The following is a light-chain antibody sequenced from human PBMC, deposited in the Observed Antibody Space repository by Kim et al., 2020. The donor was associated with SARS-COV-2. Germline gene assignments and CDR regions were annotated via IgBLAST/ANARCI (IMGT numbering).Light chain of an antibody. CDR2: YDS. CDR1: NIGSKS. Sequence: PGKTARLTCGGNNIGSKSVHWYQQEPGQAPVLVIYYDSDRPSGIPERFSGSNSGNTATLTISRFEAGDEADYYCQVWDSSSDHPVFGGGTKLTVL. J-gene: IGLJ3*02. V-gene: IGLV3-21*04. CDR3: QVWDSSSDHPV.